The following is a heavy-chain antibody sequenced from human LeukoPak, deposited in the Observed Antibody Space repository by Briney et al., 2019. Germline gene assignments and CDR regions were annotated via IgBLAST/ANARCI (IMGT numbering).Heavy chain of an antibody. J-gene: IGHJ4*02. D-gene: IGHD3-22*01. CDR1: GYTFTSYY. Sequence: ASVKVSCKASGYTFTSYYIHWVRQAPRQGLEWMGIINPRGGSTRYAQKFQGRVIMTRDTSTSTVYMDLSNLRSEDTAVYYCAREGGDYYDSSGYSLDYWGQGTLVTVSS. CDR3: AREGGDYYDSSGYSLDY. V-gene: IGHV1-46*01. CDR2: INPRGGST.